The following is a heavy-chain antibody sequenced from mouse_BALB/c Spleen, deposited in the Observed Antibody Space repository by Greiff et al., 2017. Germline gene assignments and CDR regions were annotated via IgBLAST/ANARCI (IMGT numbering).Heavy chain of an antibody. CDR3: ARRIYRYLYYAMDY. Sequence: VQLQQSGPELVKPGASVKMSCKASGYTFTSYYIHWVKQRPGQGLEWIGWIYPGDGSTKYNEKFKGKTTLTADKSSSTAYMLLSSLTSEDSAIYFCARRIYRYLYYAMDYWGQGTSVTVSS. D-gene: IGHD2-14*01. CDR1: GYTFTSYY. J-gene: IGHJ4*01. CDR2: IYPGDGST. V-gene: IGHV1S56*01.